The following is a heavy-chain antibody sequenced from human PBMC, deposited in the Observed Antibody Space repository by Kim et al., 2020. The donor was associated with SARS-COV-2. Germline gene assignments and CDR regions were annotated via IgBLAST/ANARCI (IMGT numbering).Heavy chain of an antibody. CDR3: AKAVLRGGNYYYYGMDV. V-gene: IGHV3-30*18. CDR2: ISYDGSKN. D-gene: IGHD3-10*01. J-gene: IGHJ6*01. Sequence: GGSLRLSCAVSGFTFSTYGMYWVCQAPGKGLEWVAVISYDGSKNYYADSVKGRFSISRDNSKNTLFLQMNSLRAEDTAVYYCAKAVLRGGNYYYYGMDV. CDR1: GFTFSTYG.